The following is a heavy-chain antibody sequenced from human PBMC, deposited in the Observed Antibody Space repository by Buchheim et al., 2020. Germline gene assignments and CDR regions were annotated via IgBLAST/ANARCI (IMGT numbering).Heavy chain of an antibody. V-gene: IGHV3-74*01. J-gene: IGHJ2*01. D-gene: IGHD4-11*01. CDR2: VNSDGSST. CDR1: GFTFSRYW. CDR3: ARESDETNWYFAL. Sequence: EVQLVESGGGLVQPGGSLRLSCAASGFTFSRYWMHWVRQVPGKGLVWVSRVNSDGSSTYYADSVKGRFTISRANAKNTLYLQMISLRAEDTAVYFCARESDETNWYFALWGRGTL.